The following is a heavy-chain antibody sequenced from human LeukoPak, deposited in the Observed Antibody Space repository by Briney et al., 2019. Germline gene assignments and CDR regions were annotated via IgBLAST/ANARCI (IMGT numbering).Heavy chain of an antibody. J-gene: IGHJ5*01. CDR1: GFTFSSYA. CDR3: AKAPVPVQDRGDS. Sequence: GGSLRLSWAASGFTFSSYAMSWVRQAPGKGLEWVSAISGSGGSTYYADSVKGRFTISRDNSKNTLYLQMNSLRAEDTAVYYCAKAPVPVQDRGDSWGQGTLVTVSS. CDR2: ISGSGGST. V-gene: IGHV3-23*01. D-gene: IGHD2-15*01.